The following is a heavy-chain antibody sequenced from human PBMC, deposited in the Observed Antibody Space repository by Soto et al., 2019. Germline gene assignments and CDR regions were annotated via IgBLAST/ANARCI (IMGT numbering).Heavy chain of an antibody. CDR2: ISGSGGST. D-gene: IGHD2-2*01. Sequence: GGSLRLSCAASGFTFSSYAMSWVRQAPGKGLEWVSAISGSGGSTYYADSVKGRFTISRDNSKNTLYLQMNSLRAEDTAVYYWAKEIGYCSSTSCYAYYYYYGMDVWGQGTTVTVSS. V-gene: IGHV3-23*01. J-gene: IGHJ6*02. CDR3: AKEIGYCSSTSCYAYYYYYGMDV. CDR1: GFTFSSYA.